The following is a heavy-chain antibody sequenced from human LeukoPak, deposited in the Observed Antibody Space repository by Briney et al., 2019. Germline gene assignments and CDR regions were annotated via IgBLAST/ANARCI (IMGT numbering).Heavy chain of an antibody. CDR2: IYYSGST. CDR3: AKSNGYGLIDI. V-gene: IGHV4-59*01. J-gene: IGHJ3*02. CDR1: GDSISTFY. Sequence: PSETLSLTCTVSGDSISTFYWSWVRQSPGKGLEWIGYIYYSGSTNYNPSLKSRVTFSLDTSKKQISLKLSSVGAADTAVYYCAKSNGYGLIDIWGQGTMVTVSS. D-gene: IGHD3-10*01.